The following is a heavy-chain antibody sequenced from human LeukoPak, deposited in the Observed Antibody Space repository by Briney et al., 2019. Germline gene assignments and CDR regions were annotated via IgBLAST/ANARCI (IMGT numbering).Heavy chain of an antibody. J-gene: IGHJ4*02. Sequence: GASVKVSCKASGGTFSSYAISWVRQAPGQGLEWMGGIIPIFGTANYAQKFQGRVTMTEDTSTDTAYMELSSLRSEDTAVYYCATVSSNLDYWGQGTLVTVSS. V-gene: IGHV1-69*06. D-gene: IGHD4-11*01. CDR2: IIPIFGTA. CDR3: ATVSSNLDY. CDR1: GGTFSSYA.